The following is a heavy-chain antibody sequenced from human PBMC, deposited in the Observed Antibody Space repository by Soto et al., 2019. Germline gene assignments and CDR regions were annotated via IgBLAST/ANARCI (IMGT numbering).Heavy chain of an antibody. Sequence: EVQLLESGGGLVQPGGSLRLSCAASGFTFSSYAMSWVRQAPGKGLEWISAVSGSGGSTYDADSVKGRFTISRDNSKDTLYLQMNHLRAEDTAVYYCAKPPDYNWNDSWGQGTLVTVSS. CDR3: AKPPDYNWNDS. J-gene: IGHJ5*01. CDR1: GFTFSSYA. D-gene: IGHD3-10*01. V-gene: IGHV3-23*01. CDR2: VSGSGGST.